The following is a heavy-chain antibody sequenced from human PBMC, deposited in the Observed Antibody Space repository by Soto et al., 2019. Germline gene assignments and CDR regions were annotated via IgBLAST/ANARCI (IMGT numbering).Heavy chain of an antibody. CDR3: AKVVYDFWSGYFDY. CDR2: ISGSGGST. D-gene: IGHD3-3*01. Sequence: GSLRLSCAASGFTFSTYAMSWVRQAPGKGLEWVSAISGSGGSTYYADSVKGRFTISRDNSKNTLYLQMNSLRAEDTAVYYCAKVVYDFWSGYFDYWGQGTLVTVSS. J-gene: IGHJ4*02. CDR1: GFTFSTYA. V-gene: IGHV3-23*01.